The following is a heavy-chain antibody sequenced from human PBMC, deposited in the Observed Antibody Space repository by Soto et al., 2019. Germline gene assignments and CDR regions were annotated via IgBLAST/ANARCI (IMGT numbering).Heavy chain of an antibody. V-gene: IGHV3-11*01. CDR2: ISSSGSTI. Sequence: QVQLVESGGGLVKPGGSLRLSCAASGFTFSDYYMSWIRQAPGKGLEWVSYISSSGSTIYYADSVKSRFTISRDNAKNSLYLQMNSLRSDDTAVHYCARDGKYYYDSANWFDPWGQGTLVTVSS. J-gene: IGHJ5*02. D-gene: IGHD3-22*01. CDR3: ARDGKYYYDSANWFDP. CDR1: GFTFSDYY.